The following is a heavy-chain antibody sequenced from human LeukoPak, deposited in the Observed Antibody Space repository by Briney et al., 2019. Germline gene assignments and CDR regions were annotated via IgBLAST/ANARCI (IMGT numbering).Heavy chain of an antibody. V-gene: IGHV5-51*01. D-gene: IGHD3-10*01. CDR1: GYSFTSYW. J-gene: IGHJ6*03. Sequence: GESLKISCKGSGYSFTSYWIGWVRQMPGKGLEWMGIIYPGDSDTRYSPSFQGQVTISADKSISTAYLQWSSLKASDTAMYYCARHGLYGSGSPSYYYYYMDVWGKGTTVTISS. CDR3: ARHGLYGSGSPSYYYYYMDV. CDR2: IYPGDSDT.